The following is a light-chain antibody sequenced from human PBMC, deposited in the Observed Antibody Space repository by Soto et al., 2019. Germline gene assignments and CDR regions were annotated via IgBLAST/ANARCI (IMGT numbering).Light chain of an antibody. CDR2: RNY. CDR3: VLYMGSGIWV. CDR1: SSNIGSNH. J-gene: IGLJ3*02. V-gene: IGLV1-47*01. Sequence: QSVLTQPPSASETPGQRVTISCSGSSSNIGSNHVYWYQHLPGTAPKLLIYRNYLRPSGVPDRFSASKSATSASLAISGLRSDDEADYYCVLYMGSGIWVFGGGTKLTVL.